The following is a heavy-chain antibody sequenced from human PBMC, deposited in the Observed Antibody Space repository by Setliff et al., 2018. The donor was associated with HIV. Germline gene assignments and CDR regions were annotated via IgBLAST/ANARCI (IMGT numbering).Heavy chain of an antibody. Sequence: SETLSLTCTVSDDPINSFYWSWIRQPAGKGLEWIGRIYSTGSTNYNPSLKSRVTISIDTSKNQLSLSLTSVTAADTAVYYCARVRLTMIMMVDYFDQWGQGTLVTVSS. CDR3: ARVRLTMIMMVDYFDQ. CDR2: IYSTGST. V-gene: IGHV4-4*07. J-gene: IGHJ4*02. CDR1: DDPINSFY. D-gene: IGHD3-22*01.